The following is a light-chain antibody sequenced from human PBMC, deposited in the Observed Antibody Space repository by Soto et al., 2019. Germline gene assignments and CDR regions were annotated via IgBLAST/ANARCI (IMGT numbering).Light chain of an antibody. CDR1: NSDVGGYDY. CDR2: EVT. J-gene: IGLJ7*01. V-gene: IGLV2-14*01. CDR3: SSFTNSNTWV. Sequence: QSALTQPASVSGSPGQSIHIYCTGTNSDVGGYDYVSWYKQYPGQAPKVIIYEVTYRPSGVSARFSGSKSGTTASLTISDLQTEDEADYYCSSFTNSNTWVFGGGTQLTVL.